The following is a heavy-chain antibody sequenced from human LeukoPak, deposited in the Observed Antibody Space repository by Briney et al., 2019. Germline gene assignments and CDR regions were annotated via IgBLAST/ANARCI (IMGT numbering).Heavy chain of an antibody. CDR2: ISYDGSNK. Sequence: GGSLRLSCAASGFTFSSYAMHWVRQAPGKGLEWVAVISYDGSNKYYADSVKGRFTISRDNSKNTLYLQMNSLRSEDTAVYYCARDNKPQAGRHTPYKYYYYGMDVWGKGTTVTVSS. J-gene: IGHJ6*04. V-gene: IGHV3-30-3*01. D-gene: IGHD3-10*01. CDR1: GFTFSSYA. CDR3: ARDNKPQAGRHTPYKYYYYGMDV.